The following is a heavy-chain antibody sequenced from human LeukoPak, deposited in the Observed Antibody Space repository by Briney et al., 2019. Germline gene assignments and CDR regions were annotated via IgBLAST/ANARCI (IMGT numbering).Heavy chain of an antibody. J-gene: IGHJ4*02. CDR1: GYTFTTYF. CDR2: INPSGGGT. D-gene: IGHD1/OR15-1a*01. Sequence: GASVKVSCKASGYTFTTYFMHWVRQAPGQGLEWVGIINPSGGGTTYAQKFQGRVNMTRDTSTSTVYMELNSLRSEDTAVYYCAREVNSFDHWGQGTQVSVSS. CDR3: AREVNSFDH. V-gene: IGHV1-46*01.